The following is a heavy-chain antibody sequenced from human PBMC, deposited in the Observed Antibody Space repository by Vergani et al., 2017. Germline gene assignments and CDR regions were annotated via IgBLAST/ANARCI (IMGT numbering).Heavy chain of an antibody. D-gene: IGHD2-2*02. CDR1: GGTFSSYA. V-gene: IGHV1-69*18. J-gene: IGHJ6*02. Sequence: QVQLVQSGAEVKKPGSSVKVSCKASGGTFSSYAISWVRQAPGQGLEWMGRIIPIFGTANYAQKFQGRGTITADESTSTAYMVLSSLSSEDTAVYYCARDYFEVCSSTSCYIYYYGMDVWGQGTTVTVSS. CDR3: ARDYFEVCSSTSCYIYYYGMDV. CDR2: IIPIFGTA.